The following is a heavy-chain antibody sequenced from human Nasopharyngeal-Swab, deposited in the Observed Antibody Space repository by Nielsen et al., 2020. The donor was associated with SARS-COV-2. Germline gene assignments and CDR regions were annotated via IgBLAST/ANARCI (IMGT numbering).Heavy chain of an antibody. CDR3: TRGGNFRSFDY. CDR1: GYIFITYG. CDR2: INTYNGDT. V-gene: IGHV1-18*01. Sequence: ASVQVSCKASGYIFITYGISCVRQAPGQGLEWMGWINTYNGDTNYAQKPQGRVTINTDTPTSTTYVELRSLRSDDTAVYYCTRGGNFRSFDYWGQGTLVTVSS. J-gene: IGHJ4*02. D-gene: IGHD1-7*01.